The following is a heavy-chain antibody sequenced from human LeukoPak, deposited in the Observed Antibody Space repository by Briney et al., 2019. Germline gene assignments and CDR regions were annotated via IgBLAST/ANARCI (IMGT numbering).Heavy chain of an antibody. CDR3: ATVGPLGGNPYYYYYMDV. V-gene: IGHV1-24*01. CDR1: GYTLTELS. J-gene: IGHJ6*03. CDR2: FDPEDGET. D-gene: IGHD4-23*01. Sequence: ASVKVACKVSGYTLTELSMHWVRLAPGKGLEWMGGFDPEDGETIYAQKFQGRVTMTEDTSTDTAYMELSSLRSEDTAVYYCATVGPLGGNPYYYYYMDVWGKGTTVTVSS.